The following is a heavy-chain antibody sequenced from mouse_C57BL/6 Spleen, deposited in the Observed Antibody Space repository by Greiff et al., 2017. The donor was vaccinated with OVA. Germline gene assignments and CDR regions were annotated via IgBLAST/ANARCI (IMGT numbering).Heavy chain of an antibody. CDR2: INPSTGGT. Sequence: EVPLVESGPELVKPGASVKISCKASGYSFTGYYMNWVKQSPEKSLEWIGEINPSTGGTTYNQKFKAKATLTVDKSSSTAYMQLKSLTSEDSAVYYCARDYYGSSLYAMDYWGQGTSVTVSS. V-gene: IGHV1-42*01. CDR1: GYSFTGYY. D-gene: IGHD1-1*01. CDR3: ARDYYGSSLYAMDY. J-gene: IGHJ4*01.